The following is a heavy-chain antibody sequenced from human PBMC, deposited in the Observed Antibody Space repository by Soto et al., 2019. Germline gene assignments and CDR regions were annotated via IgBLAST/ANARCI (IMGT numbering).Heavy chain of an antibody. CDR2: ISSSSSYI. D-gene: IGHD2-15*01. J-gene: IGHJ3*02. CDR1: GFTFSSYS. Sequence: LSLTCAASGFTFSSYSMNWVRQAPGKGLEWVSSISSSSSYIYYADSVKGRFTISRDNAKNSLYLQMNSLRAEDTAVYYCASIVVVVAATGAFDIWGQGTMVTVSS. CDR3: ASIVVVVAATGAFDI. V-gene: IGHV3-21*01.